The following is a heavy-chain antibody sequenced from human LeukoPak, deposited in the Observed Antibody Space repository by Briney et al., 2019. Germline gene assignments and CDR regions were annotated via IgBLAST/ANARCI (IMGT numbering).Heavy chain of an antibody. V-gene: IGHV1-18*01. D-gene: IGHD6-13*01. CDR3: ARGEAAAGRDWFDP. CDR2: ISAYNGNT. CDR1: GYTFTSYG. J-gene: IGHJ5*02. Sequence: ASVKVSCKASGYTFTSYGISWVRQAPGQGLEWMGWISAYNGNTNYAQKLQGRVTMTTDTTTSTAYMELRSLRSDDTAVYYCARGEAAAGRDWFDPWGQGTLVTVSS.